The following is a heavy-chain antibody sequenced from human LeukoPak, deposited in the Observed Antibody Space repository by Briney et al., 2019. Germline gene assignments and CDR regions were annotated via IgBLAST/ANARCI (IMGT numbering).Heavy chain of an antibody. CDR3: AKDYYDSSGYLFDY. CDR1: GFTFSSYG. CDR2: IRYDGSNK. D-gene: IGHD3-22*01. V-gene: IGHV3-30*02. J-gene: IGHJ4*02. Sequence: GGSLRLSCAASGFTFSSYGMHWVRQAPGKGLEWVAFIRYDGSNKYYADSVKGRFTISRDNSKNTLYLQMNSLRAEDTAVYYCAKDYYDSSGYLFDYWGQGTLVTVSS.